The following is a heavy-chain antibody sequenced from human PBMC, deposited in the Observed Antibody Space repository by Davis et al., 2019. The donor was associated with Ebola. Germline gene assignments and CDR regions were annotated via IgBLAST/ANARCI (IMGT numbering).Heavy chain of an antibody. J-gene: IGHJ6*03. CDR3: ARGLAMDV. CDR1: GYSFNTHW. V-gene: IGHV5-51*01. D-gene: IGHD3-16*01. Sequence: GESLKISCKASGYSFNTHWIGWVRQMPGKGLEWMTHFHPGTSDTRYSPSFQGQVTISADKSISTAYLQWNNLKASDTAMYYCARGLAMDVWGKGTTVTVSS. CDR2: FHPGTSDT.